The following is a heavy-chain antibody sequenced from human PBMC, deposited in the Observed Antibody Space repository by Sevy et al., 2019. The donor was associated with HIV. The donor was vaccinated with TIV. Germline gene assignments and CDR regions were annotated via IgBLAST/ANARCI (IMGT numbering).Heavy chain of an antibody. J-gene: IGHJ5*02. V-gene: IGHV1-24*01. CDR3: ATDRGSRSGYVNWFDP. CDR2: FDPEDGET. Sequence: ASVKVSCKVSGYTLTELSMHWVRQAPGKGLEWMGGFDPEDGETIYAQKFQGRVTMTEDTSTDTAYMELSSLRSEDTAVYYSATDRGSRSGYVNWFDPWGQGTLVTVSS. CDR1: GYTLTELS. D-gene: IGHD5-12*01.